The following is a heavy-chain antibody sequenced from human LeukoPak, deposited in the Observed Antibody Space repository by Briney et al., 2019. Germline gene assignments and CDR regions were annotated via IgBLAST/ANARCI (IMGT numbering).Heavy chain of an antibody. Sequence: PGGSLRLSCAASGFTFSTYWMHWVRQAPGKGLEWVSLISGGGGSTYYADSVKGRFTISRDNSKNSLYLQMNSLRTEDTALYYCAKDRSYYYDSSGYYRENYFDYWGQGTLVTVSS. V-gene: IGHV3-43*02. CDR2: ISGGGGST. D-gene: IGHD3-22*01. J-gene: IGHJ4*02. CDR3: AKDRSYYYDSSGYYRENYFDY. CDR1: GFTFSTYW.